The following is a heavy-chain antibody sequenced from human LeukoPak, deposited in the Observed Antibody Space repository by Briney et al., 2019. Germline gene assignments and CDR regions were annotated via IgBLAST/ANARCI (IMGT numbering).Heavy chain of an antibody. V-gene: IGHV1-2*02. D-gene: IGHD3/OR15-3a*01. CDR3: AIRGLAFYYYYMDV. J-gene: IGHJ6*03. Sequence: ASVKVSCNASGYTFTDYYINWVRQAPGQGLEWMGWINPNSGGTNYAQKFQGRVTMTRDTSISTAYMELSRLRSDDTAVYYCAIRGLAFYYYYMDVWGKGTTVTVSS. CDR1: GYTFTDYY. CDR2: INPNSGGT.